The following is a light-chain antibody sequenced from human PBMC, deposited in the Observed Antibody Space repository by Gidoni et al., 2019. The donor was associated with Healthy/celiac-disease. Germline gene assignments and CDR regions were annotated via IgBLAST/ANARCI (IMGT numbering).Light chain of an antibody. CDR2: WAA. CDR3: QQYYSTRLT. J-gene: IGKJ4*01. V-gene: IGKV4-1*01. Sequence: IVMNQSPDSLAVSLGEGDTINCTSSQSVLYSSNNTIYLAWYQQKPGQPPKLLIYWAATRESGVPDRFSGSWSGTDFTLTISSLQAEDVAVYYCQQYYSTRLTFGGXTKVEIK. CDR1: QSVLYSSNNTIY.